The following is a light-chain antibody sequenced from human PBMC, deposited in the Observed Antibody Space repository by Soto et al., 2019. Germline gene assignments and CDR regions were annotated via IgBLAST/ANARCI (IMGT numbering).Light chain of an antibody. CDR3: QHYTTWPYT. V-gene: IGKV3-15*01. CDR2: AAS. CDR1: QAVSRN. Sequence: EIVMTQSPDTLSVSPGDTATLSCRASQAVSRNLAWYQQKPGQPPRLLIEAASRRATGVPARFSGTGSGTEFTLTISSLQSEDSAVYYCQHYTTWPYTFGQGTKLEI. J-gene: IGKJ2*01.